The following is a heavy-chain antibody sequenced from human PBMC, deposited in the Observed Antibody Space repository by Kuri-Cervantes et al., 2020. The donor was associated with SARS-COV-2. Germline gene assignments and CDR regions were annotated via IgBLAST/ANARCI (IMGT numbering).Heavy chain of an antibody. CDR2: IFSNDEK. J-gene: IGHJ5*02. D-gene: IGHD3-9*01. V-gene: IGHV2-26*01. CDR1: GFSLSNARMG. CDR3: AHREGYYDILTGYYIAWFDP. Sequence: SGPTLVKPTETLTLTCTVSGFSLSNARMGVSWIRQPPGKALEWLAHIFSNDEKSYSTSLKSRLTISKDTSKSQVVLTMTNMDPVDTATYYCAHREGYYDILTGYYIAWFDPWGQGTLVTVSS.